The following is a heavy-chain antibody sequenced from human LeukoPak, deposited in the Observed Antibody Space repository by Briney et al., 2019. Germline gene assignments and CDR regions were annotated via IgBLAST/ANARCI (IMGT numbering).Heavy chain of an antibody. CDR2: IIPIFGTT. J-gene: IGHJ4*02. CDR1: GGTFSSYT. D-gene: IGHD3-22*01. V-gene: IGHV1-69*01. CDR3: ARDKMRIGYYYDRSALFDY. Sequence: SVTVSCKTSGGTFSSYTITWVRQAPGQGLEWMGGIIPIFGTTNYAQKFQGRVTITADESTSTAYMELSSLRSEDTAVYYCARDKMRIGYYYDRSALFDYWGQGVLVTVSS.